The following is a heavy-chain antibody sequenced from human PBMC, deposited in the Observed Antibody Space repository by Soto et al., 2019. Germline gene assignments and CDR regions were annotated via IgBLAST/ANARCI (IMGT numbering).Heavy chain of an antibody. V-gene: IGHV1-18*01. CDR3: ARGGIAVAGDPRDWFDP. Sequence: ASVKVSCKASGYTFTSYGISWVRQAPGQGLEWMGWISAYNGNTNYAQKLQGRVTMTTDKSTSTAYMELRSLRSDDTAVYYCARGGIAVAGDPRDWFDPWGQGTLVTVSS. J-gene: IGHJ5*02. CDR2: ISAYNGNT. D-gene: IGHD6-19*01. CDR1: GYTFTSYG.